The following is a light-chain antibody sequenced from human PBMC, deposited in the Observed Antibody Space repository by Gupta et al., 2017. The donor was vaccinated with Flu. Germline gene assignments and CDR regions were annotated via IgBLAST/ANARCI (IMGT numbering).Light chain of an antibody. CDR2: DDD. V-gene: IGLV3-21*02. CDR1: NIGTKS. J-gene: IGLJ3*02. Sequence: SYVLTQPPSVSVAPGQTASITCGGNNIGTKSVHRYQQKPGQAPVLVVYDDDDRPSGIPERFSGSNSENTATLTISKVEAGDEADYFCQVWHISSDHLGVFGGGTRLTVL. CDR3: QVWHISSDHLGV.